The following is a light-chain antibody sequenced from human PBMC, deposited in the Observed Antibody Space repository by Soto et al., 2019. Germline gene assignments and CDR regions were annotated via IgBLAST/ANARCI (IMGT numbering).Light chain of an antibody. CDR2: GAS. V-gene: IGKV3-15*01. CDR1: QSVSIN. J-gene: IGKJ5*01. Sequence: EVVMTQSPATLSVSPGERATLSVRASQSVSINLAWYQQKPGQAPRLLIHGASTRAIGIPARFSGSGSGTDFTLTISSLEPEDFAVYYCQQRSNWPITFGQGTRLEI. CDR3: QQRSNWPIT.